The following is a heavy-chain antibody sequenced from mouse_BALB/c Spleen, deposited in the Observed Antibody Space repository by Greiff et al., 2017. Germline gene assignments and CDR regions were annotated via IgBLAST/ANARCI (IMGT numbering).Heavy chain of an antibody. CDR3: ASYYRYGFAY. CDR1: GYSITSGYY. J-gene: IGHJ3*01. Sequence: ESGPGLVKPSQSLSLTCSVTGYSITSGYYWNWIRQFPGNKLEWMGYISYDGSNNYNPSLKNRISITRDTSKNQFFLKLNSVTTEDTATYYCASYYRYGFAYWGQGTLVTVSA. V-gene: IGHV3-6*02. CDR2: ISYDGSN. D-gene: IGHD2-14*01.